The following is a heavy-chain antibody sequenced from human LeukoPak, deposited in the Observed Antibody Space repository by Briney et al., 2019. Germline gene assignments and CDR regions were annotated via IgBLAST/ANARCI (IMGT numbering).Heavy chain of an antibody. CDR1: GFTFSSYA. D-gene: IGHD5-18*01. CDR3: AKEKYSFGFGY. CDR2: ISGSGDT. Sequence: GESLRLSCAASGFTFSSYAMSWVRQAPGKGLEWVSGISGSGDTYYADSVKGRFTISRDNSMNTLYLQLSSLRAEDTAIYYCAKEKYSFGFGYWGQGTLVTVSS. V-gene: IGHV3-23*01. J-gene: IGHJ4*02.